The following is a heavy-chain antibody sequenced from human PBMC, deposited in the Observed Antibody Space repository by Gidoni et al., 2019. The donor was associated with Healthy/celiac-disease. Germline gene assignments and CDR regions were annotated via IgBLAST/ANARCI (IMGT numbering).Heavy chain of an antibody. Sequence: QLQLQESGTGLVKTSGKLSINCTVAGCSIRSSSCYWGWLRQPPGKGLEWIGSIFYTGGPYYHPYLKSPVTISVDTSTYQFSLKLSSVTAADTAVYYCARPGRTDYGDYRFDYWGQGTLVTVSS. CDR1: GCSIRSSSCY. D-gene: IGHD4-17*01. CDR2: IFYTGGP. V-gene: IGHV4-39*01. J-gene: IGHJ4*02. CDR3: ARPGRTDYGDYRFDY.